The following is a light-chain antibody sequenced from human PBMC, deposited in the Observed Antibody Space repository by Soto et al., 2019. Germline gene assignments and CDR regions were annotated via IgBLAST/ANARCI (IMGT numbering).Light chain of an antibody. Sequence: QSVLTQPPSASGSPGQSVTISCTGTSSDVGGYNYVSWYQQHPGKAPKLMIYEVSRRPSGVPGRFSGSKSGNTASLTVSGPQAEDEAHYYGCSYTATTSYVSGTGTKVTVL. V-gene: IGLV2-8*01. CDR2: EVS. CDR3: CSYTATTSYV. CDR1: SSDVGGYNY. J-gene: IGLJ1*01.